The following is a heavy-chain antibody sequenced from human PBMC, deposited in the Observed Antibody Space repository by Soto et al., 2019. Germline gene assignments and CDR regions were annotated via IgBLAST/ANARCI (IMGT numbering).Heavy chain of an antibody. J-gene: IGHJ6*02. V-gene: IGHV1-69*13. CDR2: IIPIFGTA. CDR3: ARGAASPVGTVIQLWLRGDYYGMDV. D-gene: IGHD5-18*01. Sequence: SVKLSCKASGSTFSSYAISWVRQAPGQGLEWMGGIIPIFGTANYAQKFQGRVTITADESTSTAYMELSSLRSEDTAVYYCARGAASPVGTVIQLWLRGDYYGMDVWGQGTTVTVSS. CDR1: GSTFSSYA.